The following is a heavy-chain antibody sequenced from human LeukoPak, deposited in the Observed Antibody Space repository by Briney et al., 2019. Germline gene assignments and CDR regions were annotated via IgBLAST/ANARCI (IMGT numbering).Heavy chain of an antibody. Sequence: GGSLRLSCAASAFRFSSYGMHWVRQAPGKGPEWVAFIRSDSSNQYYADSVKGRFTISRDNSKNTLYLEMNSLRAEDTAVYYCAKVPLSSSGWDREYYFDYWGQGTLVTVSS. CDR1: AFRFSSYG. D-gene: IGHD6-19*01. V-gene: IGHV3-30*02. CDR3: AKVPLSSSGWDREYYFDY. J-gene: IGHJ4*02. CDR2: IRSDSSNQ.